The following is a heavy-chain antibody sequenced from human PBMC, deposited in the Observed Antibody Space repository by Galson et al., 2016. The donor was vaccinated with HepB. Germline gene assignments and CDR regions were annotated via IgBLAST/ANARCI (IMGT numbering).Heavy chain of an antibody. CDR3: EAYSDPFDV. D-gene: IGHD3-16*01. CDR1: GFTVSGTY. V-gene: IGHV3-53*01. CDR2: LFSSGAS. Sequence: SLRLSCAASGFTVSGTYMSWARQAPGKGLLWVSSLFSSGASFYTESLRGRFTVSRDTSTNPLCLQMNSLRADDSAVYYCEAYSDPFDVWGQGTVVTV. J-gene: IGHJ3*01.